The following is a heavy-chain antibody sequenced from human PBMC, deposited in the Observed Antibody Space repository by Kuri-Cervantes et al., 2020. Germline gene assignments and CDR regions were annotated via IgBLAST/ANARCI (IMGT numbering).Heavy chain of an antibody. CDR1: GFTFGSYW. D-gene: IGHD4-17*01. Sequence: GGSLRLSCAASGFTFGSYWMHWVRQAPGKGLVWVTRINSDGSSTSYADSVKGRFTISRDNAKNTLYLQLNSLRAEDTAVYYCARSTVTKRMDWGQGTLVTVSS. CDR2: INSDGSST. V-gene: IGHV3-74*01. CDR3: ARSTVTKRMD. J-gene: IGHJ4*02.